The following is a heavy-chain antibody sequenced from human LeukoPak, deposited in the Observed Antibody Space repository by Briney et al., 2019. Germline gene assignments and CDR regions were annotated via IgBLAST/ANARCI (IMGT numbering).Heavy chain of an antibody. CDR3: ARVKDGDSYFDY. J-gene: IGHJ4*02. Sequence: GGSLRLSCAAFGFTFSSYSMNWVRQAPGKGLEWVSSISSSSSYIYYADSVKGRFTISRDNAKNSLYLQMNSLRAEDTAVYYCARVKDGDSYFDYWGQGTLVTVSS. CDR1: GFTFSSYS. CDR2: ISSSSSYI. D-gene: IGHD4-17*01. V-gene: IGHV3-21*01.